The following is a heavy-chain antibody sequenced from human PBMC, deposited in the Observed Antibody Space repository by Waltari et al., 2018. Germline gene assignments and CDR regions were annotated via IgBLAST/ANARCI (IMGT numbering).Heavy chain of an antibody. D-gene: IGHD2-15*01. J-gene: IGHJ3*01. CDR1: GDSMNNYL. CDR2: ISYSGNT. CDR3: AREPGYCRGGSCYFSGDNAYDV. Sequence: QVVLQESGPGLVKPSETLSLTCSVSGDSMNNYLWTWIRKTPGKGLEWIGYISYSGNTNYNPALKSRVTISLDTSKNQFSLKLNSGTAADSAVYYCAREPGYCRGGSCYFSGDNAYDVWGRGTMVTVSS. V-gene: IGHV4-59*01.